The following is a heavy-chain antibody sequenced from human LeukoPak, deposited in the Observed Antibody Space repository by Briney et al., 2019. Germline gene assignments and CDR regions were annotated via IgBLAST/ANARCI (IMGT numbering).Heavy chain of an antibody. CDR1: LGSISSYY. CDR3: ARDSLWFGSGMDV. CDR2: IYYSGST. V-gene: IGHV4-59*01. J-gene: IGHJ6*04. Sequence: SETLSLTRTVSLGSISSYYCSWIGESPGPGLEWIGYIYYSGSTNYNPSLKSRVTISVDTSKNQFSLKLSSVTAADTAVYYCARDSLWFGSGMDVWGKGTTVTVSS. D-gene: IGHD3-10*01.